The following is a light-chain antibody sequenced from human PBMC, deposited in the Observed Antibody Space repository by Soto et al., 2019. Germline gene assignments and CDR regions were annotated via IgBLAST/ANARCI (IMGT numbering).Light chain of an antibody. CDR2: VAS. Sequence: EIVLTQSPGTLSLSPGERATLSCRASQSVSYSFLAWYQQKPGQAPRLLIYVASSRATGIPDRFSGSGSGTDFTLTISRLEPEAVAVYYCQQYGSSPLTFGGGTKVEIK. J-gene: IGKJ4*01. V-gene: IGKV3-20*01. CDR1: QSVSYSF. CDR3: QQYGSSPLT.